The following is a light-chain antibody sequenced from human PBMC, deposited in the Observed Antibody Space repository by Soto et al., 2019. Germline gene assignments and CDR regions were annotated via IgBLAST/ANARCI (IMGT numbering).Light chain of an antibody. CDR2: GAS. V-gene: IGKV3-20*01. CDR1: QSVSSTY. Sequence: DIVMTQSPDSLAVSLRDRATLSSSASQSVSSTYLAWYQQKPGQAPRLLIFGASNRATGGPDRFSGSGSATDLALTISRLDTEDVAAYYCQQYGASPLITFGQGTRLDIK. J-gene: IGKJ5*01. CDR3: QQYGASPLIT.